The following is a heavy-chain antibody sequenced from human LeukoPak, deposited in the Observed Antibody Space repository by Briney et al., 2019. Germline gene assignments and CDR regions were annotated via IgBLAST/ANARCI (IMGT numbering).Heavy chain of an antibody. Sequence: ASVKVSCKASGYTFTSYDINWVRQATGQGLEWMGWMNPNSGNTGYAQKFQGRVTMTRNTPISTAYMELSSLRSEDTAVYYCARLGTTILGVVRSRTWFDPWGQGTLVTVSS. CDR1: GYTFTSYD. CDR3: ARLGTTILGVVRSRTWFDP. V-gene: IGHV1-8*01. D-gene: IGHD3-3*01. CDR2: MNPNSGNT. J-gene: IGHJ5*02.